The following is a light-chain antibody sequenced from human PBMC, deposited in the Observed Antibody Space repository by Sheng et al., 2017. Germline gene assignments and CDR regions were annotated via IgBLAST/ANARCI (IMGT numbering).Light chain of an antibody. J-gene: IGKJ4*01. V-gene: IGKV1-5*03. Sequence: DIQMTQSPSTLSASVGDRVTITCRASQSISTWLAWYQQKPGKAPKLLIYKASILESGVPSRFSGSASGTEFTLTISSLQPDDFATYYCQKYNSYSALSFGGGTKVEVK. CDR3: QKYNSYSALS. CDR2: KAS. CDR1: QSISTW.